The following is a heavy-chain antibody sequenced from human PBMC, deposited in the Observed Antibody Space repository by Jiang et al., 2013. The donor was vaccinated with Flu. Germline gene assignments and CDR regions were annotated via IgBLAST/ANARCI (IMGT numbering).Heavy chain of an antibody. J-gene: IGHJ3*02. CDR1: GYTFTSNG. V-gene: IGHV1-18*01. CDR3: ARDRRYYDGSAYSEDDAFDI. CDR2: ISVYNGDT. D-gene: IGHD3-22*01. Sequence: KKPGASVKVSCKASGYTFTSNGISWVRQAPGQGLEWMGWISVYNGDTKYPQKFQGRVTMTTDTSTSTAYMELRSLRSDDTAVYYCARDRRYYDGSAYSEDDAFDIWGHGTMVTVSS.